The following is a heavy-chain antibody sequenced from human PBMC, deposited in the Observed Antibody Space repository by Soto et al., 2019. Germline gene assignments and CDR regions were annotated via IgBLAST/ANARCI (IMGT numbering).Heavy chain of an antibody. CDR2: IYYSGST. Sequence: SETLSLTCTVSGGSISSSSYYWGWIRQPPGKGLEWIGSIYYSGSTYYNPSLKSRVTISVDTSKNQFSLKLSSVTAADTAVYYCARHGQYGSGFIGRYYYGMDVWGQGTTVT. V-gene: IGHV4-39*01. CDR3: ARHGQYGSGFIGRYYYGMDV. D-gene: IGHD3-10*01. CDR1: GGSISSSSYY. J-gene: IGHJ6*02.